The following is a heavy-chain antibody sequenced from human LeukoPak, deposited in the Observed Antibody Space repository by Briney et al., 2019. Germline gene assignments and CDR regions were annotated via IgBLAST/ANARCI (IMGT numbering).Heavy chain of an antibody. CDR1: GFTFSSYA. J-gene: IGHJ6*03. Sequence: PGGSLRLSCAASGFTFSSYAMSWVRQAPGKGLEWVSAISGSGGSTYYADSVKGRFTISRDNSKNTLYLQMNSLRAEDTAVYYCAKPDTAMVTSPFYYYYYMDVWGKGTTVTVSS. V-gene: IGHV3-23*01. D-gene: IGHD5-18*01. CDR2: ISGSGGST. CDR3: AKPDTAMVTSPFYYYYYMDV.